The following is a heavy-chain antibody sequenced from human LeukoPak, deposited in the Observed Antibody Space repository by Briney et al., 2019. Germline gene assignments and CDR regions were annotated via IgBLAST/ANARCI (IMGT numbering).Heavy chain of an antibody. V-gene: IGHV6-1*01. Sequence: SQTLSLTCAISGDSVSSYSAAWNWIRQSPSRGLEWLGRTYYRSKWYYDCAVSVKSRITINPDTSKNQFSLQLNSVTPEDAAVYYCARAGYNWNDRQYNWFDPWGQGTLVTVSS. D-gene: IGHD1-20*01. CDR1: GDSVSSYSAA. CDR2: TYYRSKWYY. J-gene: IGHJ5*02. CDR3: ARAGYNWNDRQYNWFDP.